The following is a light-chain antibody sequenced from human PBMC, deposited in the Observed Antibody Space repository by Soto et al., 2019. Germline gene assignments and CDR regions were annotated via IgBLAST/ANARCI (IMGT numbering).Light chain of an antibody. J-gene: IGKJ4*01. V-gene: IGKV3-11*01. CDR1: QSVGSY. CDR3: QQRSNLWLT. CDR2: DAS. Sequence: EIVLTQSPATLSLSPGERATLSCRASQSVGSYLAWYQQKPGQAPRLLLYDASNRATGIPARFSDSGYGTDLTLTIRSLEPEDFAFYYCQQRSNLWLTFGGGTNVEIK.